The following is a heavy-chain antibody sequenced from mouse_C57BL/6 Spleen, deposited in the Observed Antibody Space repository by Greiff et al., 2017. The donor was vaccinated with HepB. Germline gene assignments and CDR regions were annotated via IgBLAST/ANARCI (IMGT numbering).Heavy chain of an antibody. V-gene: IGHV5-6*02. CDR3: ARHEYYFDY. CDR1: GFTFSSYG. J-gene: IGHJ2*01. Sequence: DVKLVESGGDLVKPGGSLKLSCAASGFTFSSYGMAWVRQTPDKRLEWVATISSGGSYTYYPDSVKGRFTISRDNAKNTLYLQMSSLKSEDTAMYYCARHEYYFDYWGQGTTLTVSS. CDR2: ISSGGSYT.